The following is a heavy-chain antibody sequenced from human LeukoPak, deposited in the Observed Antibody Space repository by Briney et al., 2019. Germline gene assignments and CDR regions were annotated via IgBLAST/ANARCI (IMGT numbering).Heavy chain of an antibody. Sequence: PGGSLRLSCAGSGFPFSSHWMGWVRQAPGKGLEWLANIKEDGHEKYYVDSVQGRFTISRDNAKNSLFLQMDSLRAEDTAIYYCAKDSVGATTLDWFDSWGQGTLVTVSS. CDR3: AKDSVGATTLDWFDS. CDR2: IKEDGHEK. D-gene: IGHD1-26*01. V-gene: IGHV3-7*01. J-gene: IGHJ5*01. CDR1: GFPFSSHW.